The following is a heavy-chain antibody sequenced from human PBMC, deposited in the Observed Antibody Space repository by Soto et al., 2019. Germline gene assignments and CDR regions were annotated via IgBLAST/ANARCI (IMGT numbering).Heavy chain of an antibody. J-gene: IGHJ6*03. CDR1: GFTFSTYS. CDR3: TRSAYMDV. Sequence: GGSLRLSCAASGFTFSTYSMNWVRQAPGKGLEWVSYISSGSSTIYYADSVKGRFTISRDDAKNSLYLQMDSLRAEDTAVYYATRSAYMDVWGTGTTVTVSS. D-gene: IGHD2-2*01. CDR2: ISSGSSTI. V-gene: IGHV3-48*01.